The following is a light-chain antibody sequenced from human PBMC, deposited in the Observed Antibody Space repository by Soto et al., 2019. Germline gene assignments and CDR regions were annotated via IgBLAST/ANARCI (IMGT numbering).Light chain of an antibody. V-gene: IGKV1-33*01. J-gene: IGKJ4*01. CDR3: QQYDNLVT. CDR2: DAS. CDR1: QDISNY. Sequence: DIQMTQSPSSLSASVGDRVTITCQASQDISNYLNWYQQKPGKAAKLLIYDASNLETGVPSRFSGSGSGTDFTFTISSLQHEDIATYYCQQYDNLVTFGGGTKVEIK.